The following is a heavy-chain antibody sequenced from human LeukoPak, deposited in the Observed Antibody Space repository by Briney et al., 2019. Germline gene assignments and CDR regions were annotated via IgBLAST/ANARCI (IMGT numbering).Heavy chain of an antibody. Sequence: ASVKVSCKASGYTFTSYGISWVRQAPGQGLEWMGWISAYSGDTNHAQKFRGRVTMTTDTSTTTAYMELRSLRSDDTAVYYCARDTDYDTSGANYRFFDYWGQGTLVTVSS. CDR2: ISAYSGDT. CDR3: ARDTDYDTSGANYRFFDY. CDR1: GYTFTSYG. J-gene: IGHJ4*02. D-gene: IGHD3-22*01. V-gene: IGHV1-18*01.